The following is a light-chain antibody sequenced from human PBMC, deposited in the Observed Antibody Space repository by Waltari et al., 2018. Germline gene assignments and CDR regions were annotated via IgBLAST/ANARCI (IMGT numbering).Light chain of an antibody. V-gene: IGKV3-20*01. CDR1: QSLSHY. Sequence: EVVLTQSPGTLSLSPGEGATLSCRASQSLSHYLAWYQQKPGQAPRLLIYQASSRATGIPDRFSGSGSGTDFSLTISRLEPEDFAVYYCQHYVNLPATFGQGTKVEIK. J-gene: IGKJ1*01. CDR3: QHYVNLPAT. CDR2: QAS.